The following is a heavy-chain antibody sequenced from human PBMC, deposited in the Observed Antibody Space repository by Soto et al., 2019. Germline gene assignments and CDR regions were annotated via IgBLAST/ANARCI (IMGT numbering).Heavy chain of an antibody. CDR2: ISGSDGST. Sequence: EVQLLESGGGLVQPGGSLRLSCAASGFTFSSYAMSWVRQAPGKGLEWVSVISGSDGSTYYADSVKGRFTISRDNSTNMLYLQMNSLRAEDTAVYYCAKGDKTSIFVDYWGRGTLVTVSS. CDR3: AKGDKTSIFVDY. J-gene: IGHJ4*02. D-gene: IGHD2-21*01. V-gene: IGHV3-23*01. CDR1: GFTFSSYA.